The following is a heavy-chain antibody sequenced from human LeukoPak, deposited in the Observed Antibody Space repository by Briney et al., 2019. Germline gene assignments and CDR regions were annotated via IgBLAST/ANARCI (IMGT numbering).Heavy chain of an antibody. V-gene: IGHV3-53*01. CDR2: IYSGGST. J-gene: IGHJ4*02. Sequence: GGSLRLSCAASGFTISSNYMSWVRRAPGKGLEWVSVIYSGGSTYYADSVKGRFTISRDNSKNTLYLQMNSLRAEDTAVYYCARGAVGALDYWGQGTLVTVSS. CDR3: ARGAVGALDY. D-gene: IGHD1-26*01. CDR1: GFTISSNY.